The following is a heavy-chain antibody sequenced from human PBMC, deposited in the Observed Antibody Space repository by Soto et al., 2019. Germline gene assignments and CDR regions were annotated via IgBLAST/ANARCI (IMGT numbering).Heavy chain of an antibody. CDR2: ISTSSSYT. CDR3: ARSHPRPWFGEFRSPYSYGMDV. J-gene: IGHJ6*02. V-gene: IGHV3-11*05. CDR1: GFTFSDYY. D-gene: IGHD3-10*01. Sequence: QVQLVESGGGLVRPGGSLRLSCAASGFTFSDYYMSWIRQAPGKGLEWVSYISTSSSYTNYADSVKGRFTISRDNATXSXSXQXXSLRVEDTAVYYCARSHPRPWFGEFRSPYSYGMDVWGQGTTVTVSS.